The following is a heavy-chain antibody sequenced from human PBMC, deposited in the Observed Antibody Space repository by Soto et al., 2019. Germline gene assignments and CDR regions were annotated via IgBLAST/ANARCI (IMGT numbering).Heavy chain of an antibody. CDR2: INGDGRTT. D-gene: IGHD3-10*01. CDR1: GLIFNNYW. V-gene: IGHV3-74*01. CDR3: AGGDYAGAGTFYLTDH. J-gene: IGHJ4*02. Sequence: PGGSLRLSCTASGLIFNNYWMHWVRQPPGKGPVWVSRINGDGRTTTYADSVRGRFTISRDNAKNTVYLQMNSLRAEDTAVYYCAGGDYAGAGTFYLTDHWGQGSLVTVSS.